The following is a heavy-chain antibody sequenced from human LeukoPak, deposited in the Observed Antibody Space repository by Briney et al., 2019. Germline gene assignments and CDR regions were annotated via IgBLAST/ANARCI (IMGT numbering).Heavy chain of an antibody. J-gene: IGHJ6*02. V-gene: IGHV3-21*04. D-gene: IGHD3-10*01. CDR1: GFTFSSYS. CDR2: ISSSSSYI. CDR3: ARGGSGSRYYYYHAMDV. Sequence: GGSLRLSCAASGFTFSSYSMNWVRQAPGKGLGWVSSISSSSSYIYYADSVKGRFTISRDNAKNSLYLQMHSLRAEDTALYYCARGGSGSRYYYYHAMDVWGPGTTVTVSS.